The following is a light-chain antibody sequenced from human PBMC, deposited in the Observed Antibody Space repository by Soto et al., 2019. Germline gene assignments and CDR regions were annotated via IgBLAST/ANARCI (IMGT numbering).Light chain of an antibody. V-gene: IGKV3-15*01. J-gene: IGKJ3*01. CDR1: QSVSSN. CDR2: GAS. Sequence: EIVMTQSPATLSVSPGEIATLSCRASQSVSSNLAWYQQKPDQAPRLLIYGASTRATGIPAQFSGSRSGTEFTPTISSLQSEDFAVYCCQQYNNRHITFGPGIKVDIK. CDR3: QQYNNRHIT.